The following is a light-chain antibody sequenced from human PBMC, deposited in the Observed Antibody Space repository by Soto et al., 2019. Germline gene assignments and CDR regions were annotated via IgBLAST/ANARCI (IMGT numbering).Light chain of an antibody. CDR3: QQYNNWPPDRT. CDR1: QSVSSN. Sequence: EIVMTQSPATLSVSPGERATLSCRASQSVSSNLAWYQQKPGQAPRLLIYGASTRATGIPARFSGSGSGTECTLTISSLQSEDCAIYFCQQYNNWPPDRTFGQGTKVEIK. V-gene: IGKV3-15*01. J-gene: IGKJ1*01. CDR2: GAS.